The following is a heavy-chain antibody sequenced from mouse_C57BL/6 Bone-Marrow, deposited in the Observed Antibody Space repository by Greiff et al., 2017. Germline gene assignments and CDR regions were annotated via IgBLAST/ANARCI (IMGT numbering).Heavy chain of an antibody. D-gene: IGHD2-3*01. J-gene: IGHJ4*01. CDR1: GYTFTSYW. CDR2: IHPNSGST. Sequence: QVQLQQPGAELVKPGASVKLSCKASGYTFTSYWMHWVKQRPGQGLEWIGMIHPNSGSTNYNEKFKSKATLTVDNSSSTAYMQLSSLTSEDAAVYYCARERNNGYYVAMDYWGQGTSVTVSS. CDR3: ARERNNGYYVAMDY. V-gene: IGHV1-64*01.